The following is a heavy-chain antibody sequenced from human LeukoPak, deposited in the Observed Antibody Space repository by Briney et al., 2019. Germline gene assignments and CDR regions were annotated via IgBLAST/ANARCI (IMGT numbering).Heavy chain of an antibody. J-gene: IGHJ4*02. CDR3: ARVPKYWRGSGSYSDY. V-gene: IGHV4-61*02. D-gene: IGHD3-10*01. CDR2: IYTSGST. Sequence: SETLSLTCTVSGGSISSGSYYWSWIRQPAGKGLEWIGRIYTSGSTNYNPSLKSRVTISVDTSKNQFSLKLSSVTAADTAVYYCARVPKYWRGSGSYSDYWGQETLVTVSS. CDR1: GGSISSGSYY.